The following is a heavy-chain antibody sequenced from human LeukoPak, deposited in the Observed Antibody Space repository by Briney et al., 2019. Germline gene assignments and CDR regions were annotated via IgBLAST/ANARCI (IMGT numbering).Heavy chain of an antibody. V-gene: IGHV3-7*01. CDR3: ARAVAGTRYYYYYMDV. CDR1: EFTFSDHW. CDR2: IKKDGSEK. D-gene: IGHD6-19*01. Sequence: GGSLRLSCAASEFTFSDHWMTWVRQAPGKGLEWVADIKKDGSEKNQVDSVEGRFTISRDNAKNSLFLQMNSLRAEDTAVYYCARAVAGTRYYYYYMDVWGKGTTVTVSS. J-gene: IGHJ6*03.